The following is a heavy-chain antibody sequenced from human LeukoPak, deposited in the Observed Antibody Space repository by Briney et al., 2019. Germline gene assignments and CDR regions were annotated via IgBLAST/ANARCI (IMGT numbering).Heavy chain of an antibody. CDR3: ARGNLAYCGGDCPGGY. V-gene: IGHV1-46*03. CDR2: INPSGGST. J-gene: IGHJ4*02. Sequence: GASVKVSCKASGYTFTSYYMHRVRQAPGQGLEWMGIINPSGGSTSYAQKFQGRVTMTRDTSTSTVYMELSSLRSEDTAVYYCARGNLAYCGGDCPGGYWGQGTLVTVSS. CDR1: GYTFTSYY. D-gene: IGHD2-21*02.